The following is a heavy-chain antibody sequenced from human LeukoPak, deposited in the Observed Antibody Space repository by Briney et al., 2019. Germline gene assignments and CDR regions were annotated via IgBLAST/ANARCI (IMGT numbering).Heavy chain of an antibody. D-gene: IGHD1-1*01. CDR1: GFTFSSYW. CDR2: INSDGTST. CDR3: AIDSRVSGTIDY. J-gene: IGHJ4*02. V-gene: IGHV3-74*01. Sequence: GGSLRLSCAASGFTFSSYWMRWVRQAPGKGPEWVSRINSDGTSTSYAHSVNGRFTTSRDNAKNTLYLQMNSVRAEDTAVYYCAIDSRVSGTIDYWGQGTLVTVSS.